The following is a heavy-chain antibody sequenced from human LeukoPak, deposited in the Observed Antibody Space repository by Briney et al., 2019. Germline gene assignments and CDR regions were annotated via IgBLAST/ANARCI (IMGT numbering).Heavy chain of an antibody. J-gene: IGHJ4*02. Sequence: GGSLRLSCAASGFTFSSYAMHWVRQAPGKGLEWVAVISYDGGNKYYADSVKGRFTISRDNSKNTLYLQMNSLRAEDTAVYYCARGRIAAAALDYWGQGTLVTVSS. V-gene: IGHV3-30-3*01. D-gene: IGHD6-13*01. CDR3: ARGRIAAAALDY. CDR1: GFTFSSYA. CDR2: ISYDGGNK.